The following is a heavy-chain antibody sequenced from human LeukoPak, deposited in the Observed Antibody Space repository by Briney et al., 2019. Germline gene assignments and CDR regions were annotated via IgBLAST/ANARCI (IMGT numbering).Heavy chain of an antibody. Sequence: GGSLRLSCAASGFTFSSYSMNWVHQAPGKGLEWVSSISSSSSYIYYADSVKGRFTISRDNAKNSLYLQMNSLRAEDTAVYYCARDRVTGSGAFDIWGQGTMVTVSS. V-gene: IGHV3-21*01. CDR2: ISSSSSYI. D-gene: IGHD1-20*01. J-gene: IGHJ3*02. CDR1: GFTFSSYS. CDR3: ARDRVTGSGAFDI.